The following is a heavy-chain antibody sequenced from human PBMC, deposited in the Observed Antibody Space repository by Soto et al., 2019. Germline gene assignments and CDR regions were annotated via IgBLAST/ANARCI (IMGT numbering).Heavy chain of an antibody. CDR2: ISGSGGST. D-gene: IGHD3-3*01. V-gene: IGHV3-23*01. Sequence: EVQLLESGGGLVQPGGSLRLSCAASGFTFSSYAMSWVRQAPGKGLEWVSAISGSGGSTYYADSVKGRFTISRDNSKNTLYLQMKSLSAEDPAVYYCAKDPRDYDFWSGYFLPVYYFDYWGQGTMVTVSS. J-gene: IGHJ4*02. CDR3: AKDPRDYDFWSGYFLPVYYFDY. CDR1: GFTFSSYA.